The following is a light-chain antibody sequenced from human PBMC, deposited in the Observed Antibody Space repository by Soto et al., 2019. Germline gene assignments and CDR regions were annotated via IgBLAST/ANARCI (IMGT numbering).Light chain of an antibody. Sequence: AIQLTQFPSSLSASVGDRVTISCRASRVIGSALAWYQQKSGKPPKLLIYDASSLESGVPSRFSGSGSGTDFTLTISSLQPDDFATYYCQQFDSRALTFGGGTKVEIK. V-gene: IGKV1-13*02. CDR2: DAS. J-gene: IGKJ4*01. CDR1: RVIGSA. CDR3: QQFDSRALT.